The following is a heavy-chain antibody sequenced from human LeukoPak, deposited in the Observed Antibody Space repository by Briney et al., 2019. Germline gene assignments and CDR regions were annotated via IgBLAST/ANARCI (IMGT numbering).Heavy chain of an antibody. Sequence: SETLSLTCTASGGSISSYYWSWIRQPAGKGLEWIGRIYTSGSTNYNPSLKSRVTMSVDTSKNQFSLKLSSVTAADTAVYYCALQDIVEVPAAIPGAGAYYYYMDVWGKGTTVTVSS. CDR3: ALQDIVEVPAAIPGAGAYYYYMDV. CDR2: IYTSGST. J-gene: IGHJ6*03. CDR1: GGSISSYY. V-gene: IGHV4-4*07. D-gene: IGHD2-2*02.